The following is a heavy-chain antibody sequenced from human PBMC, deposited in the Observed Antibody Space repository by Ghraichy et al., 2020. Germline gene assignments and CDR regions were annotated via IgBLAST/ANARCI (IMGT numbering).Heavy chain of an antibody. CDR2: IWYDGSNK. CDR3: ARDPDYDILDYYGMDV. J-gene: IGHJ6*02. V-gene: IGHV3-33*01. D-gene: IGHD3-9*01. Sequence: SLRLSCAASGFTFSSYGMHWVRQAPGKGLEWVAVIWYDGSNKYYADSVKGRFTISRDNSKNTLYLQMNSLRAEDTAVYYCARDPDYDILDYYGMDVWGQGTTVTVSS. CDR1: GFTFSSYG.